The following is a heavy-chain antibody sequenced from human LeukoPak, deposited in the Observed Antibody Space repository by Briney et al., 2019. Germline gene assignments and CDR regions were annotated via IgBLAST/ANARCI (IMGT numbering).Heavy chain of an antibody. CDR1: GFTFSTYW. CDR3: ARDSAGNDY. D-gene: IGHD6-13*01. V-gene: IGHV3-7*01. Sequence: GGSLRLSCAASGFTFSTYWMSWVRQAPGKGLELVANIKQDGSEKYYVDSVKGRFTISRDNAKNSLYLQVNSLRAEDTAMYYCARDSAGNDYWGQGTLVTVSS. CDR2: IKQDGSEK. J-gene: IGHJ4*02.